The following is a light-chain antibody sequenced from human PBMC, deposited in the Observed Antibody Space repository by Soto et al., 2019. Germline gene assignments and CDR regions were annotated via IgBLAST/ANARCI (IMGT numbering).Light chain of an antibody. CDR1: QSLVHIDGNTY. V-gene: IGKV2-24*01. J-gene: IGKJ2*01. CDR3: MQATQSYT. Sequence: DIVLTQTRLSSPVTLGQPDAISCRSSQSLVHIDGNTYFNWLQQRPGQPPRLLIYKISNRFPGVPDRFSGSGAGTDFTLKISRVEAEDVGVYYCMQATQSYTFGQGTRLEIK. CDR2: KIS.